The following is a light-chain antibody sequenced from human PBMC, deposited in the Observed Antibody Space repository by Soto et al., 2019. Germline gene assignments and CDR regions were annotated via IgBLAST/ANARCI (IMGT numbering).Light chain of an antibody. CDR1: QDIVNH. V-gene: IGKV1-27*01. CDR2: AAS. CDR3: QRYNSALRT. Sequence: DIQMTQSPSSLSASVGDRVTISCRASQDIVNHLAWYQQKPGKPPKLLMYAASTLQSGVPSRFSGSGSGTDFTLTIRSMQTEDVANYYCQRYNSALRTFGQGTKVDIK. J-gene: IGKJ1*01.